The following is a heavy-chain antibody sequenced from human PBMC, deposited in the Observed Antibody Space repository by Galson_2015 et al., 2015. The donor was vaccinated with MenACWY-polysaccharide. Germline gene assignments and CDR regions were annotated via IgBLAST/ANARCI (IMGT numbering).Heavy chain of an antibody. V-gene: IGHV3-30-3*01. CDR1: EFTFSSYA. J-gene: IGHJ6*02. D-gene: IGHD2-2*01. CDR2: ISYDGSNK. Sequence: SLRLSCAASEFTFSSYAIHWVRQTPGKGLEWVAVISYDGSNKYYADSLKGRFTISRDNSKNMLYLQMNSLRAEDTAVYYCARAYCDRTTCYGMNVWGQGTTVTVSS. CDR3: ARAYCDRTTCYGMNV.